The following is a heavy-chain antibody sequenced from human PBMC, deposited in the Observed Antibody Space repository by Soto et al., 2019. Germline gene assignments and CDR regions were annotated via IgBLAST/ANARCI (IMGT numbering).Heavy chain of an antibody. V-gene: IGHV4-30-2*06. CDR1: GASITNGGYS. J-gene: IGHJ4*02. D-gene: IGHD5-12*01. Sequence: QLRLQESGSGVVKTSESLSLTCTVFGASITNGGYSWSWIRQSPGRGLEWIGHITHLENTYFNPSFKSRLSMSIDRTKNQFSMKVTSMTAADKGRYFCVRGGGNEPFEYWGQGILVTVSS. CDR3: VRGGGNEPFEY. CDR2: ITHLENT.